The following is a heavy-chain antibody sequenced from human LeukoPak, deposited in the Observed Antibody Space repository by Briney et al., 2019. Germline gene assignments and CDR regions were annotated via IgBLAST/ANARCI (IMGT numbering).Heavy chain of an antibody. CDR3: ARRYYYDSSGYYLAHDAFDI. Sequence: GESLKISCKGSGYSFTSYWIGWVRQMPGKGLEWMGIIYPADSDTKYSPSFQGHVSISADKSTTTAYLQWSSLRASDTAMYYCARRYYYDSSGYYLAHDAFDIWGQGTMVTVSS. CDR2: IYPADSDT. V-gene: IGHV5-51*01. J-gene: IGHJ3*02. D-gene: IGHD3-22*01. CDR1: GYSFTSYW.